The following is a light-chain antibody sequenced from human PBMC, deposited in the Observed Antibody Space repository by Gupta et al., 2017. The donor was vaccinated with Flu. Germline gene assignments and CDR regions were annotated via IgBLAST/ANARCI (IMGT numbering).Light chain of an antibody. J-gene: IGLJ3*02. Sequence: TTISCTGTSTDVGDYKYVSWYQHHPGTAPKLIIYEVTNRPAGVSDRFFGSKSGNAASLTISGLQADDEADYYCSSYTSSNTLVFGGGTKLTVL. V-gene: IGLV2-14*01. CDR3: SSYTSSNTLV. CDR1: STDVGDYKY. CDR2: EVT.